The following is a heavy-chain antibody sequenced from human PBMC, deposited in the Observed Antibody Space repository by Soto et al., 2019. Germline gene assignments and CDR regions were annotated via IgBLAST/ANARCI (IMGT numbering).Heavy chain of an antibody. J-gene: IGHJ6*02. CDR2: INHSGST. V-gene: IGHV4-34*01. CDR3: ARALWFGKFYGMDV. CDR1: GGSFSGYY. Sequence: SETLSLTCAVYGGSFSGYYWSWIRQPPGKGLEWIGEINHSGSTNYSPSLKSRVTISVDTSKNQFSLKLSSVTAADTAVYYCARALWFGKFYGMDVWCQGTTVT. D-gene: IGHD3-10*01.